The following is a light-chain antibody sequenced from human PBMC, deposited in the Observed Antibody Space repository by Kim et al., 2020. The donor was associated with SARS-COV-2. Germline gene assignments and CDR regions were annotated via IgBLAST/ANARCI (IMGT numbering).Light chain of an antibody. CDR2: STN. J-gene: IGLJ3*02. CDR3: FLYYGGAWV. CDR1: TGAVTSTYY. Sequence: PRRTVTLTGASGTGAVTSTYYPNWFQQKPGQAPRSLIYSTNNKHSGTPARFSGSLLGGKAALALSGVQPEDEAEYHCFLYYGGAWVFGGGTKLTVL. V-gene: IGLV7-43*01.